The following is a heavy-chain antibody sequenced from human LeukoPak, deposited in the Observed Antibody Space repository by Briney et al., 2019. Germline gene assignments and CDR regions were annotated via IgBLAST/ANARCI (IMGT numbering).Heavy chain of an antibody. D-gene: IGHD3-3*01. CDR1: GGSISSNNW. J-gene: IGHJ4*02. CDR3: ALEFGVVIIRLDY. CDR2: IYHSGSP. V-gene: IGHV4-4*02. Sequence: PSETLSLTCAVSGGSISSNNWWGWVRQPPGKGLEWIGEIYHSGSPNYNPSLKSRVTISVDKSRNHFSLNLSSVTAADTAVYYCALEFGVVIIRLDYWGQGTLVTVSS.